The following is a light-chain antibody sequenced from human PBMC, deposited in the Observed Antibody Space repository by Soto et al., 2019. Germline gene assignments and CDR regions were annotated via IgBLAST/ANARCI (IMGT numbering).Light chain of an antibody. V-gene: IGLV2-14*03. CDR2: EVN. Sequence: QSALTQPASVSGSPGQSVTISCTGASSDVGGSDYVSWYQQHAGKAPKLILYEVNNRPSGVSNHFSGSKSGNTASLIISGLQADDEAEYYCSSYATTSTLVFGSGTKVTVL. CDR3: SSYATTSTLV. CDR1: SSDVGGSDY. J-gene: IGLJ1*01.